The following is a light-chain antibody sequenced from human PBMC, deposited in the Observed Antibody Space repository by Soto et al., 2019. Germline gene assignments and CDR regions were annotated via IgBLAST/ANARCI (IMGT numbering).Light chain of an antibody. Sequence: EIMLTQSPATLSLSPGERATLSCRASQSVSSYLAWYQQKPGQAPRLLIYDASNRATGIPARFSGSGSGTDFTLTISSLEPEDFAVYYCQQRYSWPPITFGQGTRLEIK. CDR2: DAS. CDR3: QQRYSWPPIT. J-gene: IGKJ5*01. CDR1: QSVSSY. V-gene: IGKV3-11*01.